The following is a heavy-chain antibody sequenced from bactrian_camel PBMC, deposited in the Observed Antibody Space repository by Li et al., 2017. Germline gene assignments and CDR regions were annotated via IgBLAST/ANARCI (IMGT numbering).Heavy chain of an antibody. V-gene: IGHV3S63*01. CDR2: IYNSGGST. D-gene: IGHD2*01. CDR3: AGVRRFGGDCLAYDYNY. Sequence: HVQLVESGGGSVQAGGSLRLSCVFSEWKYKHSDMYCMGWFRQSPGKEREGVATIYNSGGSTYYADSVKGRFTISQDKAKNTLWLQMNNLKPEDTAMYYCAGVRRFGGDCLAYDYNYWGQGTQVTVS. J-gene: IGHJ4*01. CDR1: EWKYKHSDMYC.